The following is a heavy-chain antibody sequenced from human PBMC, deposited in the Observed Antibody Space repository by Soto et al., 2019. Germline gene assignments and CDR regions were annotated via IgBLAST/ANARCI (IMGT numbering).Heavy chain of an antibody. Sequence: GGSLRLSCAASGFTFSSYAMSWVRQAPGKGLEWVSAISGSGGSTYYADSVKGRFTISRDNSKNTLYQQMNSLRADDTALYYCAKFPAHIVVVIAPHYWGQGTLVTVSS. V-gene: IGHV3-23*01. CDR1: GFTFSSYA. J-gene: IGHJ4*02. D-gene: IGHD2-21*01. CDR3: AKFPAHIVVVIAPHY. CDR2: ISGSGGST.